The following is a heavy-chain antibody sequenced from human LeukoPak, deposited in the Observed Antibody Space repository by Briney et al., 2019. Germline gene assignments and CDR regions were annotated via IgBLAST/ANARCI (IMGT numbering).Heavy chain of an antibody. CDR2: IAYDGSNT. CDR3: AKDIGSTSLYNWFDP. D-gene: IGHD2-2*01. V-gene: IGHV3-33*03. Sequence: GGSLRLSCIVSGFTFSTYAMHWVRQAPGKGLEWVAVIAYDGSNTYYLDSVKGRFTISRDNSENTLYLQMNSLRAEDTAVYYCAKDIGSTSLYNWFDPWGQGTLVTVSS. CDR1: GFTFSTYA. J-gene: IGHJ5*02.